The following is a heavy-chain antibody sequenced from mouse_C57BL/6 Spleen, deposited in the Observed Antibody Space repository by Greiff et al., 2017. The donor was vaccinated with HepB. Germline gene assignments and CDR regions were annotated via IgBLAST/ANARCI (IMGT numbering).Heavy chain of an antibody. D-gene: IGHD1-1*01. CDR1: GYTFTDYY. V-gene: IGHV1-26*01. CDR2: INPNNGGT. Sequence: VQLQQSGPELVKPGASVKISCKASGYTFTDYYMNWVKQSHGKSLEWIGDINPNNGGTSYNQKFKGKATLTVDKSSSTAYMELRSLTSEDSAVYYCAREGPNYYGSSSWFAYWGQGTLVTVSA. CDR3: AREGPNYYGSSSWFAY. J-gene: IGHJ3*01.